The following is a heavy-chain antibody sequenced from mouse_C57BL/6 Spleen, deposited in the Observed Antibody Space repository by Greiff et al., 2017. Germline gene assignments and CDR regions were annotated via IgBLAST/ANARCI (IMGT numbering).Heavy chain of an antibody. V-gene: IGHV3-6*01. CDR2: ISYDGSN. Sequence: EVQLQESGPGLVKPSQSLSLTCSVTGYSITSGYYWNWIRQFPGNKLEWMGYISYDGSNNYNPSLKNRISITRDTSKNQFFLKLNSVTTEDTATYYCARVNYGSYYYAMDYWGQGTSVTVSS. CDR3: ARVNYGSYYYAMDY. D-gene: IGHD2-2*01. CDR1: GYSITSGYY. J-gene: IGHJ4*01.